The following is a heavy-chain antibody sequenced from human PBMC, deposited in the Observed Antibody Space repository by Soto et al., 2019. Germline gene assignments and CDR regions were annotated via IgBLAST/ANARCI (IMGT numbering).Heavy chain of an antibody. CDR2: INHSGST. CDR3: ARGRSSYGPKPENWFGP. D-gene: IGHD6-13*01. CDR1: GGSFSGYY. V-gene: IGHV4-34*01. J-gene: IGHJ5*02. Sequence: TSETLSLTCAVYGGSFSGYYWSWIRQPPGKGLEWIGEINHSGSTNYNPSLKSRVTISVDTSKNQFSLKLSSVTAADTAVYYCARGRSSYGPKPENWFGPWGQGTLVTVSS.